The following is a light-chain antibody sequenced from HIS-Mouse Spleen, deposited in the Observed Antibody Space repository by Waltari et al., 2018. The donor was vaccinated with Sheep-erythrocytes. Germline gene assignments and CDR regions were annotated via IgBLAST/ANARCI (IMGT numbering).Light chain of an antibody. J-gene: IGLJ2*01. CDR1: SSAVGGYTL. V-gene: IGLV2-23*01. Sequence: QSALTQPASVSGSPGQSITISCTGTSSAVGGYTLVSWYQQHPGKAPKLMIYEGSKRPSGVSNRFSGSKSGNTASLTISGLQAEDEADYYCCSYAGSSTLFGGGTKLTVL. CDR2: EGS. CDR3: CSYAGSSTL.